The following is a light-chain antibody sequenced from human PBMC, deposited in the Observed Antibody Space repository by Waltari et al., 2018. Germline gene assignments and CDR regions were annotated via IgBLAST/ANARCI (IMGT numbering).Light chain of an antibody. CDR1: SGSGSTTNY. Sequence: QTVVTKEPSFSVSPGGTVTLTCGLTSGSGSTTNYPTWFQQTPGQAPRTLIFSTNTRSSGVPDRFSGSILGNRAALTIRGAQADDESDYYCVLYMGSGIWVFGGGTKVTVL. CDR3: VLYMGSGIWV. J-gene: IGLJ3*02. CDR2: STN. V-gene: IGLV8-61*01.